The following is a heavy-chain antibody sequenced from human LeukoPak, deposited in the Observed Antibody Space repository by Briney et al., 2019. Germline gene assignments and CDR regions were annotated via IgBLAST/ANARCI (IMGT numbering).Heavy chain of an antibody. CDR2: ISGSGGST. D-gene: IGHD6-13*01. CDR3: AKWYSSSWYFIPPDY. Sequence: PGGSLRLSCAASGFTFDDYAMHWVRQAPGKGLEWVSAISGSGGSTYYADSVKGRFTISRDNSKNTLYLQMNSLRAEDTAVYYCAKWYSSSWYFIPPDYWGQGTLVTVSS. CDR1: GFTFDDYA. V-gene: IGHV3-23*01. J-gene: IGHJ4*02.